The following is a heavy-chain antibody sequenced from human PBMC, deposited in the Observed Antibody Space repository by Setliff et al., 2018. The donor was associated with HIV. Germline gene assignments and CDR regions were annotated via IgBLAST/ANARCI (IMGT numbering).Heavy chain of an antibody. CDR2: VSQSGST. CDR3: ARVPVPGANWFDP. Sequence: SETLSLTCSVSGVSINRTDHYWGWIRQSPGKSLEWIGSVSQSGSTYYNPSLKRRITISVDRSKNLFSLKLISVTAADQGVYYCARVPVPGANWFDPWGLGTLVTVSS. V-gene: IGHV4-39*01. J-gene: IGHJ5*02. CDR1: GVSINRTDHY.